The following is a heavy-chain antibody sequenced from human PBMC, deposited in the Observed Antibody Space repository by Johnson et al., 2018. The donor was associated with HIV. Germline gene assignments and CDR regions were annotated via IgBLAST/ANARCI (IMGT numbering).Heavy chain of an antibody. CDR1: GFRFDEYG. V-gene: IGHV3-30*02. J-gene: IGHJ3*02. D-gene: IGHD5-18*01. Sequence: VQLGVSGGGLVKPGGSLRLSCGGSGFRFDEYGMSWVRRGRGKGLEWVAFIRYDGINKYDADSVKGRFTISRDNSKNTLYLQMNSLRAEDTAVYYCARVVGYRAFDIWGQGPMVTVSS. CDR2: IRYDGINK. CDR3: ARVVGYRAFDI.